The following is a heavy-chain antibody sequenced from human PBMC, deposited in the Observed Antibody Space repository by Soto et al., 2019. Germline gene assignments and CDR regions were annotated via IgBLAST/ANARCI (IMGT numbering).Heavy chain of an antibody. CDR2: ISSSSSTI. V-gene: IGHV3-48*01. D-gene: IGHD6-6*01. CDR3: AKRSSSFTFDY. Sequence: GGSLRLSCAASGFTFSSYSMNWVRQAPGKGLEWVSYISSSSSTIYYADSVKGRFTISRDNAKNTLYLQMNSLRAEDTAVYYCAKRSSSFTFDYWGQGTLVTVSS. CDR1: GFTFSSYS. J-gene: IGHJ4*02.